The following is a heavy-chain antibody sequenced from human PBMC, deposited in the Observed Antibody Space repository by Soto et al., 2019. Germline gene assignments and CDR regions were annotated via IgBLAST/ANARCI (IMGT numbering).Heavy chain of an antibody. CDR2: ISAYSGDT. V-gene: IGHV1-18*01. CDR3: AKEGRGLAAGDNWFDP. D-gene: IGHD6-13*01. Sequence: QVQLVQSGAEVKKPGASVKVSCRASGYTFISYGISWVRQAPGQGLEWMGWISAYSGDTIYAQKFQGRVTLTTDTSTSTGYMERRSLRSDDTAVYFCAKEGRGLAAGDNWFDPWGQGTLVIVSS. CDR1: GYTFISYG. J-gene: IGHJ5*02.